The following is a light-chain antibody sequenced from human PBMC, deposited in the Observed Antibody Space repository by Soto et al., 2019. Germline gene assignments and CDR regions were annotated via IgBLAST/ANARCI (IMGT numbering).Light chain of an antibody. CDR1: QGISTY. CDR3: QQYNSYSVT. CDR2: AAS. Sequence: DIQVSQSPSSLSASVGDRVTITCRASQGISTYLNWYQQKPGKAPKLLIYAASSLQSGVPSRFSGSGSGTEFTLTISSLQPDDFATYYCQQYNSYSVTFGQGTKVDIK. J-gene: IGKJ1*01. V-gene: IGKV1-16*01.